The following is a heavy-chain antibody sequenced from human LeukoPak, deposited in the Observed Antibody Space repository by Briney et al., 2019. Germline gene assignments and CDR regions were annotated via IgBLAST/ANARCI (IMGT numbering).Heavy chain of an antibody. V-gene: IGHV5-51*01. CDR2: IYPGDSDT. D-gene: IGHD4-11*01. CDR1: GYNLTNYW. Sequence: GESLKISCKGSGYNLTNYWIGWVRRMPGRGLEWMGTIYPGDSDTRYSPSFQGQVTISADKASSTAYLQWSSLKASDTAMYYCARRGTTVSPAEYWGQGTLVTVSS. J-gene: IGHJ4*02. CDR3: ARRGTTVSPAEY.